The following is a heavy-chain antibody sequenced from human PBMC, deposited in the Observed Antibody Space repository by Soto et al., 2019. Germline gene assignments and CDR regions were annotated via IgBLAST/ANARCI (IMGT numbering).Heavy chain of an antibody. CDR1: GFTFSSYA. D-gene: IGHD3-3*01. CDR2: ISYDGSNK. CDR3: AREMYYDFWSGPLDDAFDI. J-gene: IGHJ3*02. V-gene: IGHV3-30-3*01. Sequence: GGSLRLSCAASGFTFSSYAMHWVRQAPGKGLEWVAVISYDGSNKYYADSVKGRFTISRDNSKNTLYLQMNSLRAEDTAVYYCAREMYYDFWSGPLDDAFDIWGQGTMVTVSS.